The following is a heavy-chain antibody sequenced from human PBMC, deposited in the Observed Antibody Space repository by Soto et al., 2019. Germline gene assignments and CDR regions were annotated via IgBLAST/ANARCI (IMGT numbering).Heavy chain of an antibody. Sequence: SETLSLTCTVSGGSISSYYWSWIRQPAGKGLEWIGRIYTSGSTNYNPSLKSRVTMSVDTSKNQFSLKLSSVTAADTAVYYCARDARSMVRGVITKEPNWFDPWGQGTLVTVSS. V-gene: IGHV4-4*07. CDR1: GGSISSYY. CDR2: IYTSGST. J-gene: IGHJ5*02. CDR3: ARDARSMVRGVITKEPNWFDP. D-gene: IGHD3-10*01.